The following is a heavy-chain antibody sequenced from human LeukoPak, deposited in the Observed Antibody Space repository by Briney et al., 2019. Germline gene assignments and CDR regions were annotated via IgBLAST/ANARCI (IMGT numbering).Heavy chain of an antibody. CDR3: ATRPINCIITDCYVDN. D-gene: IGHD1-1*01. V-gene: IGHV1-2*02. J-gene: IGHJ4*02. CDR2: MNPNSGAT. CDR1: AYTFINFF. Sequence: ASVKVSCKASAYTFINFFIHWVRQAPGQGLEWMGWMNPNSGATSYAREFQDRVTMTRDTSLSTAYMDLSRLRSDDTAIYFCATRPINCIITDCYVDNWGQGTLVTVSS.